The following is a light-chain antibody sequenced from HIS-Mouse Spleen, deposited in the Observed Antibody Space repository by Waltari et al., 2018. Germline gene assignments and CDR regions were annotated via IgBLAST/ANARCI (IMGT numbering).Light chain of an antibody. CDR2: KVS. CDR3: IQGTHWPPEYT. Sequence: DVVMTQSPLSLPVTLGQPASISCRSSQSLVHSDGNTYLNWFQQRPGQSPRRLIYKVSNRDSGVPDRFSGSGSGTDFTLKISRVEAEDVGVYYCIQGTHWPPEYTFGQGTKLEIK. V-gene: IGKV2-30*02. CDR1: QSLVHSDGNTY. J-gene: IGKJ2*01.